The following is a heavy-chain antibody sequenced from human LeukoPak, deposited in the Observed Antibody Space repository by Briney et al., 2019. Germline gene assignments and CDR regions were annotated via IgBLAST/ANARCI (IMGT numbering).Heavy chain of an antibody. D-gene: IGHD2-2*01. J-gene: IGHJ6*04. CDR2: INEDGSVQ. CDR3: VGQLLRAV. Sequence: PGGSLRLSCAASGVPFSSYLISWVRQPPGKGLEWVASINEDGSVQDYVDAVKGRFTISRDNAKNSLYLEINSLRVDDTAVYYCVGQLLRAVWGKGTTATVSS. CDR1: GVPFSSYL. V-gene: IGHV3-7*01.